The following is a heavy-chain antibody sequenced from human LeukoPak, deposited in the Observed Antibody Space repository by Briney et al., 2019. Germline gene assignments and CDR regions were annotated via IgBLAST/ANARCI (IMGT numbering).Heavy chain of an antibody. J-gene: IGHJ4*02. CDR2: IYYSGST. CDR3: ARVGEGAPCDY. V-gene: IGHV4-34*01. D-gene: IGHD3-10*01. Sequence: SETLSLTCAVYGGSFSGYYWDWIRQPSGKGLEWIGSIYYSGSTYYNPSLKSRVTVSVDTSKNQFSLKLSSVTAADTAVYYCARVGEGAPCDYWGQGTLVTVSS. CDR1: GGSFSGYY.